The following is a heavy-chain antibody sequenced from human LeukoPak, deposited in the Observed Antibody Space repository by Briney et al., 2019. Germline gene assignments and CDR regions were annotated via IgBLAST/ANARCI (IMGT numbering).Heavy chain of an antibody. CDR2: ISGSGGST. CDR1: GFTFSSYA. CDR3: ARDWRPYQLLLIGY. D-gene: IGHD2-2*01. V-gene: IGHV3-23*01. Sequence: GGSLRLSCAASGFTFSSYAMSWVRQAPGKGLEWVSAISGSGGSTYYADSVKGRFTISRDNSKNTLYLQMNSLRAEDTAVYYCARDWRPYQLLLIGYWGQGTLVTVSS. J-gene: IGHJ4*02.